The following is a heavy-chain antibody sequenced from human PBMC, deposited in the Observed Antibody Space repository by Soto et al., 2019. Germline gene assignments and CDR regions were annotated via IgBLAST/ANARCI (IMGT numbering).Heavy chain of an antibody. CDR2: IDPSDSYT. J-gene: IGHJ3*02. CDR1: GFSFTSYW. D-gene: IGHD3-22*01. V-gene: IGHV5-10-1*01. CDR3: ASRPYYYDSSGYAFDI. Sequence: GESLKISCKGSGFSFTSYWISWVRQMPGKGLEWMGRIDPSDSYTNYSPSFQGHVTISADKSISTAYLQWSSLKASDTAMYYCASRPYYYDSSGYAFDIWGQGTMVTVS.